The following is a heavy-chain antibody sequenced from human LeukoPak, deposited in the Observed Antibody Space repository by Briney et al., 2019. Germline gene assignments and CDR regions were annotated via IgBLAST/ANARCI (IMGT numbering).Heavy chain of an antibody. CDR1: GGSISSYY. CDR2: IYYSGST. CDR3: ARHDMDVSGGGLDYFDY. V-gene: IGHV4-59*08. D-gene: IGHD3-9*01. J-gene: IGHJ4*02. Sequence: SETLSLTCIVSGGSISSYYWSWIRQPPGKELAWIGYIYYSGSTNYNPSLKSRVAISVDTSKNQFSLKLTSVTAADTAVYYCARHDMDVSGGGLDYFDYWGQGTLVTVSS.